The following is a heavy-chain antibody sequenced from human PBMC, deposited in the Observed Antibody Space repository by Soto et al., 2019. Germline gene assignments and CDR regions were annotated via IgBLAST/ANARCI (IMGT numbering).Heavy chain of an antibody. CDR2: IYYSGST. CDR1: GGSISSYY. V-gene: IGHV4-59*01. Sequence: SETLSLTCTVSGGSISSYYWSWIRQPPGKGLEWIGYIYYSGSTNYNPSLKSRVTISVDTSKNQFSLKLSSVTAADTAVYYCARDLRSYGKGGWYYYGMDVWGQGTTVTVSS. CDR3: ARDLRSYGKGGWYYYGMDV. J-gene: IGHJ6*02. D-gene: IGHD5-18*01.